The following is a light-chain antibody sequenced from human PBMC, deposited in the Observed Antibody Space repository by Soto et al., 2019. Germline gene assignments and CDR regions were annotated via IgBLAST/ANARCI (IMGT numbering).Light chain of an antibody. CDR3: CSYAGSSTYV. V-gene: IGLV2-23*01. CDR2: EGS. J-gene: IGLJ2*01. Sequence: QSALTQPASVSGSPGQSITISCTGTNSDVGSYNLVSWYQQHPGKAPKLVIYEGSKRPSGLSNRFSGYKSGNTASLTISGLQAEDEADYDSCSYAGSSTYVFGGGTKLTVL. CDR1: NSDVGSYNL.